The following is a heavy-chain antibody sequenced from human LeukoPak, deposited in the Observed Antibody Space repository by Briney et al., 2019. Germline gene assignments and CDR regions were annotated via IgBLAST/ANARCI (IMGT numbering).Heavy chain of an antibody. V-gene: IGHV1-46*01. CDR2: INPSGGST. CDR1: GYTFTSYY. CDR3: ASYYYDSSGLGEYAFDI. D-gene: IGHD3-22*01. J-gene: IGHJ3*02. Sequence: GASVKVSCKASGYTFTSYYMHWVRQAPGQGLEWMGIINPSGGSTSYAQKFQGRVTMTRDMSTSTVYMELSSLRSEDTAVYYCASYYYDSSGLGEYAFDIWGQGTMVTVSS.